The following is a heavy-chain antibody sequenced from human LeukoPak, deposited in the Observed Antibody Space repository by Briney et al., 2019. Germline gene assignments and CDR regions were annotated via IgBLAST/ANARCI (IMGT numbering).Heavy chain of an antibody. CDR2: ITSDGSGT. J-gene: IGHJ4*02. Sequence: PGGSLRLSCVTSGFSFSNYWMHWVRQAPGKGLVWVSRITSDGSGTSYADSVRGRFTISRDNAKNTLYLQMNSLRVEDTAVYYCARVLLDTVKVFDYWGQGTLVTVAS. D-gene: IGHD5-18*01. CDR3: ARVLLDTVKVFDY. V-gene: IGHV3-74*01. CDR1: GFSFSNYW.